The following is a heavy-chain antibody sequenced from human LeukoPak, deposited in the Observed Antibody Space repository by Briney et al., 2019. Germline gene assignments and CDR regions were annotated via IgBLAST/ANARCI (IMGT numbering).Heavy chain of an antibody. CDR1: GGSISTYY. J-gene: IGHJ4*02. V-gene: IGHV4-59*08. D-gene: IGHD3-16*02. CDR2: ISYTGST. Sequence: SETLSLTCTVSGGSISTYYWSWIRQPPGKGLEWIGYISYTGSTSYNPSLKSRVTVSVDTSKNHFSLKLTSVTAADTAMYYCERLELTYDFVWGSYRQYYFDYWGQGTLVTVSS. CDR3: ERLELTYDFVWGSYRQYYFDY.